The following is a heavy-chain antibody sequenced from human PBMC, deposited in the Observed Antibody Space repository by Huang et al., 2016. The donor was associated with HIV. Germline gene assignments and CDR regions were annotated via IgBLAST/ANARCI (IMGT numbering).Heavy chain of an antibody. CDR1: GGTFSSYA. J-gene: IGHJ5*02. V-gene: IGHV1-69*13. D-gene: IGHD5-18*01. CDR2: IIPIFGTA. CDR3: ARTAYSYGFRQGYNWFDP. Sequence: QVLLVQSGAEVRKPGSSVKVSCTAFGGTFSSYAISGVRQAPGQGLEWMGGIIPIFGTANYTQKFQGRVTITVDESTNTGYMELTRLTSEDTAVYYCARTAYSYGFRQGYNWFDPWGQGTPVTVSS.